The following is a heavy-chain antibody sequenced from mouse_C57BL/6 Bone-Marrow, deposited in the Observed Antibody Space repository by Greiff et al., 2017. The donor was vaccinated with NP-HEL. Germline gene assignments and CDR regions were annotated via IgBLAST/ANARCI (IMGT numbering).Heavy chain of an antibody. D-gene: IGHD1-1*01. Sequence: QVQLQQPGAELVKPGASVKVSCKASGYTFTSYWMHWVKQRPGQGLEWIGRIHPSDSDTNYNQKLKGKATLTVDKSSSTAYMQLSSLTSEDSAVYYCAIKAYYYGSSRYAMDYWGQGTSVTVSS. V-gene: IGHV1-74*01. CDR2: IHPSDSDT. CDR3: AIKAYYYGSSRYAMDY. J-gene: IGHJ4*01. CDR1: GYTFTSYW.